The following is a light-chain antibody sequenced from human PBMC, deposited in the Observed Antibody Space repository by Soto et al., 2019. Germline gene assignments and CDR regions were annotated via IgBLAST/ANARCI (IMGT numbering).Light chain of an antibody. CDR1: QGISSY. CDR2: SES. CDR3: QQLNFFPIT. J-gene: IGKJ5*01. Sequence: DIQLTQSPSFLSASVGDTVTITCRASQGISSYLAWYQQKPGKAPNLLIYSESILHTGVPSRFSGTGSGTEFILTISSLQPEDFATYYCQQLNFFPITFGQGTRLDIK. V-gene: IGKV1-9*01.